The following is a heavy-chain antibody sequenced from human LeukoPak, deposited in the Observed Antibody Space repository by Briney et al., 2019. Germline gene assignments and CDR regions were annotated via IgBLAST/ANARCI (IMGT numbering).Heavy chain of an antibody. CDR1: GGSISSGGYY. CDR2: IYYSGST. Sequence: SQTLSLTCTVSGGSISSGGYYWSWIRQHPGKDLEWIGYIYYSGSTYYNPSLKSRVTISVDTSENQFSLKLSSVTAADTAVYYCARANYYGSGSYYLAYWGQGTLVTVSS. CDR3: ARANYYGSGSYYLAY. J-gene: IGHJ4*02. D-gene: IGHD3-10*01. V-gene: IGHV4-31*03.